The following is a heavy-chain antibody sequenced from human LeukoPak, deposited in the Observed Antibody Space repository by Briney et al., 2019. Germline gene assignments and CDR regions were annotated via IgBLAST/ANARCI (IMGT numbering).Heavy chain of an antibody. CDR2: INHSGST. Sequence: SETLSLTRAVYGGSFSGYYWSWIRQPPGKGLEWIGEINHSGSTNYNPSLKSRVTISVDTSKNQFSLKLSSVTAADTAVYYCARPPRGGSSNDDYWGQGTLVTVSS. CDR1: GGSFSGYY. V-gene: IGHV4-34*01. D-gene: IGHD6-6*01. CDR3: ARPPRGGSSNDDY. J-gene: IGHJ4*02.